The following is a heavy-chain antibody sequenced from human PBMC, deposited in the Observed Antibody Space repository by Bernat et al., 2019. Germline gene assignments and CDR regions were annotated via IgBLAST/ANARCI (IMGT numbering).Heavy chain of an antibody. CDR3: ATDSGGCWFRYH. Sequence: QVHLVQSGAEVKKPGASVKVSCKASGYTLTRSAIHWVRQAPGQGLEWMGWINTASGNTEYSQNFRGRVTITRDTSANTAYMELNSLTSEDTSVYYCATDSGGCWFRYHWGQGTLVTVSS. CDR2: INTASGNT. V-gene: IGHV1-3*04. D-gene: IGHD5-12*01. J-gene: IGHJ5*02. CDR1: GYTLTRSA.